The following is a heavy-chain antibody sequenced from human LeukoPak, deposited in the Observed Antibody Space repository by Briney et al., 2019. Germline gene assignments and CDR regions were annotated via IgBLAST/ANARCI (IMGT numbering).Heavy chain of an antibody. Sequence: SETLSLTCAVYGGFFSGYYWSWIRQPPGKGLEWIGEINHSGSTNYNPSLKSRVTISVDTSKNQFSLKLSSGTAADTAVYYCARQTGSGLFILPGGQGTLVTVSS. D-gene: IGHD3/OR15-3a*01. CDR1: GGFFSGYY. V-gene: IGHV4-34*01. CDR3: ARQTGSGLFILP. CDR2: INHSGST. J-gene: IGHJ4*02.